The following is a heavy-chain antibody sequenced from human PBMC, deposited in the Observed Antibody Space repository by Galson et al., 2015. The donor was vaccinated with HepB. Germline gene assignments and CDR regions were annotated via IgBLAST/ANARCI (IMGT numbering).Heavy chain of an antibody. CDR2: IRSSGGGT. CDR3: ARSFGVVFPPYFDY. J-gene: IGHJ4*02. V-gene: IGHV3-23*01. CDR1: GFTFSSYV. D-gene: IGHD3-3*01. Sequence: SLRLSCAASGFTFSSYVMSWVRQTPREGLEWVSGIRSSGGGTYYADSVQGRFTISRDNSKNTLYLQMNSLRAEDTAVYYYARSFGVVFPPYFDYWGQGTLVTVSS.